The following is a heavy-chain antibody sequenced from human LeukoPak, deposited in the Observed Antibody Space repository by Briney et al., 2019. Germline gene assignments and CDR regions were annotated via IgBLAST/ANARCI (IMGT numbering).Heavy chain of an antibody. CDR3: ARGHYDDY. CDR2: INEDGSEI. J-gene: IGHJ4*02. CDR1: GFTFSGFL. V-gene: IGHV3-7*01. Sequence: PGGSLRLSCVASGFTFSGFLWNWVRQAPGGGLEWVANINEDGSEINYVDSVKGRFIISRDNARNSLYLQMRGLRAEDTAVYYCARGHYDDYRGQGTLVTVSS.